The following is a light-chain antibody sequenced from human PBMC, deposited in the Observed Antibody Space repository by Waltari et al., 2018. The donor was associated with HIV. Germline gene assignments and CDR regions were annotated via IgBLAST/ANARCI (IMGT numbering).Light chain of an antibody. CDR2: WAS. CDR3: QQYFNAPIT. CDR1: RSILYNSNNKNY. J-gene: IGKJ4*01. Sequence: DIVMTQSPDSLALSLGERATINCKSSRSILYNSNNKNYLAWYQQKPGQPPQLLIYWASTREFGVPDRFSGSGSGTNFTLTNSSLQTEDVVVYYCQQYFNAPITFGGGTRVEI. V-gene: IGKV4-1*01.